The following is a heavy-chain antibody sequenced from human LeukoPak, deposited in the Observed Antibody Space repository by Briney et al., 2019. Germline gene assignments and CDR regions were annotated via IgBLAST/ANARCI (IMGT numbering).Heavy chain of an antibody. CDR2: ISAYNGNT. D-gene: IGHD3-16*01. Sequence: ASVKVSCKASGYTFTSYGIIWVRQAPGQGLEWMGWISAYNGNTNYAQKLQGRVTVTTDTSTSTAYMELRSLRSDDTAVYYCARTWGQTNAYYFDYWGQGTLVTVSS. J-gene: IGHJ4*02. CDR1: GYTFTSYG. CDR3: ARTWGQTNAYYFDY. V-gene: IGHV1-18*01.